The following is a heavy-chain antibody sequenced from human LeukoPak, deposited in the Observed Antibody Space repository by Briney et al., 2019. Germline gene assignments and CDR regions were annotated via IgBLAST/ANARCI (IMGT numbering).Heavy chain of an antibody. CDR2: ISSSSSYI. D-gene: IGHD3-10*01. V-gene: IGHV3-21*01. CDR3: ARDKITMVRGALDY. J-gene: IGHJ4*02. Sequence: GGSLRLSCAASGFTFSNYNMNWVRQAPGKGLEWVSSISSSSSYIYYADSVKGRFTISRDNAKNSLYLQMNSLRAEDTAVYYCARDKITMVRGALDYWGQGTLVTVSS. CDR1: GFTFSNYN.